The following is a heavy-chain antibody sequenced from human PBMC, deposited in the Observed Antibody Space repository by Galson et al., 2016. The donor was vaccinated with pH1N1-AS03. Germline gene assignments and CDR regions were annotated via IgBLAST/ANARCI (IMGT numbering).Heavy chain of an antibody. D-gene: IGHD1-20*01. Sequence: SLRLSCAASGFTFSSYSMNWVRQAPGKGLEWVSYISSSSSTIYYADSVKGRFTISRDNAKNSLYLQMNSLRAEDTAIYYCAKGLTIAGSTYHFDSWGQGTLVTVSS. CDR2: ISSSSSTI. CDR1: GFTFSSYS. CDR3: AKGLTIAGSTYHFDS. J-gene: IGHJ4*02. V-gene: IGHV3-48*01.